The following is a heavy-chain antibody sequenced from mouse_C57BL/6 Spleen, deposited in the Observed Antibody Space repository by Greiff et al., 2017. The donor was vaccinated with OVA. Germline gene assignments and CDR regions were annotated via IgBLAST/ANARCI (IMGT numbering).Heavy chain of an antibody. Sequence: VQLVESGGGLVKPGGSLKLSCAASGFTFSDYGMHWVRQAPEKGLEWVAYISSGSSTIYYADTVKGRFTISRDNAKNTLFLQMTSLRSEDTAMYYCARGDYYAYFDYWGQGTTLTVSS. D-gene: IGHD1-1*01. CDR1: GFTFSDYG. CDR2: ISSGSSTI. V-gene: IGHV5-17*01. CDR3: ARGDYYAYFDY. J-gene: IGHJ2*01.